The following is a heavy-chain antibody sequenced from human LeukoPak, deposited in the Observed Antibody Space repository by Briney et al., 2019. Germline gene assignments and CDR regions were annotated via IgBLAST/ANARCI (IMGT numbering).Heavy chain of an antibody. V-gene: IGHV4-61*01. CDR3: AREYYDSSGYYLFDY. Sequence: SETLSLTCTVSGGSVSSGSYYWSWSRQPPGKGLEWIGYIYYSGSTNYNPSLKSRVTISVDTSKNQFSLKLSSVTAADTAVYYCAREYYDSSGYYLFDYWGQGTLVTVSS. CDR2: IYYSGST. D-gene: IGHD3-22*01. CDR1: GGSVSSGSYY. J-gene: IGHJ4*02.